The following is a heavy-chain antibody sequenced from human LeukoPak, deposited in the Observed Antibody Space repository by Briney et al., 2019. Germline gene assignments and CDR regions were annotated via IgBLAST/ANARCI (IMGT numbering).Heavy chain of an antibody. CDR2: INPNSGGT. J-gene: IGHJ3*02. D-gene: IGHD6-13*01. V-gene: IGHV1-2*02. CDR3: ARARSWDDAFDI. CDR1: GYTLTGYY. Sequence: ASVKVSCKASGYTLTGYYMHWVRQAPGQGLGWMGWINPNSGGTNYAQKFQGRVTMTRDTSISTAYMELSRLRSDDTAVYYCARARSWDDAFDIWGQGTMVTVSS.